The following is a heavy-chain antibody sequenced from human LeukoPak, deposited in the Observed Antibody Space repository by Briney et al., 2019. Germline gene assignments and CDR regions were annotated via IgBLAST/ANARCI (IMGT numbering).Heavy chain of an antibody. CDR2: IKSKADGGTT. D-gene: IGHD6-13*01. V-gene: IGHV3-15*01. J-gene: IGHJ6*02. CDR1: GFTFSSAW. Sequence: PGGSLRLSCAASGFTFSSAWMSWVRQAPGKGLEWVGRIKSKADGGTTDYAAPVKGRFTISRDDSKNTLYLQMNSLKTEDTAVYYCTTVRAAAGTDYYYGMDVWGQGTTLTVS. CDR3: TTVRAAAGTDYYYGMDV.